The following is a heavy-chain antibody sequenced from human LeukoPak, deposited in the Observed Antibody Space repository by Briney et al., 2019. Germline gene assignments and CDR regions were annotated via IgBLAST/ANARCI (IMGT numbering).Heavy chain of an antibody. CDR1: GFTFSSYG. V-gene: IGHV3-33*08. J-gene: IGHJ4*02. D-gene: IGHD3-16*01. Sequence: PGGSLRLSCAASGFTFSSYGRHWVRQAPGKGLEWVAVIWSDGSQKYYADSVKGRFTISRDNSKETLDLQMNSLRAEDTALYYCVRRGSKTYDFDYWGQGTLVIVSP. CDR3: VRRGSKTYDFDY. CDR2: IWSDGSQK.